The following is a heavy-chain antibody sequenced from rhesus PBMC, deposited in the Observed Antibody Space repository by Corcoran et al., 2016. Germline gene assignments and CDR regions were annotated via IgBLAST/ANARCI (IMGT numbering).Heavy chain of an antibody. D-gene: IGHD3-28*01. J-gene: IGHJ5-2*02. V-gene: IGHV4-165*01. CDR3: AHGGFLHVNSLDV. CDR1: GRPLRRNY. CDR2: ICGGSGNT. Sequence: QVQLQESGTGRVKPWETLSLTCAVSGRPLRRNYWSWTRPSPGQGLEGIGYICGGSGNTLYNPPPKSRVTISTDASKNQFSLKLMSVTAADTAVYYCAHGGFLHVNSLDVWGRGVLVTVSS.